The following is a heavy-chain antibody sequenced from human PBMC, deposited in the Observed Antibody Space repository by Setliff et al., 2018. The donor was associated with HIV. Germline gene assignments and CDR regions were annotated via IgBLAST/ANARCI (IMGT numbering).Heavy chain of an antibody. CDR2: IYYSGST. D-gene: IGHD6-13*01. CDR3: ARGDQSSSWYIY. Sequence: SETLSLTCTVSGGSISSHYWSWIRQPPGKGLEWIGYIYYSGSTNYNPSLKSRVTISVDTSKNQFSLKLSSVTAADTAVYYCARGDQSSSWYIYWGQGTLVTVSS. CDR1: GGSISSHY. J-gene: IGHJ4*02. V-gene: IGHV4-59*11.